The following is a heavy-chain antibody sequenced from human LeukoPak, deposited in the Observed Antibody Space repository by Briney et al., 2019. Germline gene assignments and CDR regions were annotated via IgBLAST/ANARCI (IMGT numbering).Heavy chain of an antibody. D-gene: IGHD3-10*01. J-gene: IGHJ4*02. CDR2: ISGSGGST. CDR3: AYINQGYYYGSGSYYLDYFDY. Sequence: GGSLRLSCAASGFTFSSYAMSWVRQAPGKGLEWVSAISGSGGSTYYADSVKGRFTISRDNSKNTLYLQMNSLRAEDTAVYYCAYINQGYYYGSGSYYLDYFDYWGQGTLVTVSS. V-gene: IGHV3-23*01. CDR1: GFTFSSYA.